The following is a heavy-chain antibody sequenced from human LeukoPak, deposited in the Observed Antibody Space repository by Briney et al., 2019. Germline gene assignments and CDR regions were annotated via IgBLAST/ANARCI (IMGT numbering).Heavy chain of an antibody. D-gene: IGHD6-13*01. CDR2: IYYTGTS. CDR1: GGSITDTNYY. J-gene: IGHJ4*02. CDR3: ARDSRGIAATGG. Sequence: SETLSLTCSVSGGSITDTNYYWAWIRQPPGKGLEWIANIYYTGTSYFNPSLKSRVTISVDTSKNQFSLKLSSVTAADTAVYYCARDSRGIAATGGWGQGTLVTVSS. V-gene: IGHV4-39*07.